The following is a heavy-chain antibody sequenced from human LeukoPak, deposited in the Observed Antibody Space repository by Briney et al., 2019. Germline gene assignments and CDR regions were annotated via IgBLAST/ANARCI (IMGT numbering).Heavy chain of an antibody. CDR2: IYTSGST. CDR3: AREWGDYGDYRRLMDV. V-gene: IGHV4-61*02. Sequence: SQTLSLTCTVSGGSISSGSYYWSWIRQPAGKGLEWIGRIYTSGSTNYNPSLKSRVTISVDTSKNQFSLKLSSVTAADTAVYYCAREWGDYGDYRRLMDVWGKGATVTVSS. J-gene: IGHJ6*04. CDR1: GGSISSGSYY. D-gene: IGHD4-17*01.